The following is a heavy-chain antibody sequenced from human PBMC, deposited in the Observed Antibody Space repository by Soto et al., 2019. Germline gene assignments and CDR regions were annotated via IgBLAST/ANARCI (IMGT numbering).Heavy chain of an antibody. J-gene: IGHJ4*02. CDR3: ARAPSGYSYDYMRGYYFDY. CDR1: GGTFSSYA. Sequence: ASVKVSCKASGGTFSSYAISWVRQAPGQGLEWMGGIIPIFGTANYAQKFQGRVTITADESTSTAYMELSSLRSEDTAVYYCARAPSGYSYDYMRGYYFDYWGQGTLVTVSS. V-gene: IGHV1-69*13. CDR2: IIPIFGTA. D-gene: IGHD5-18*01.